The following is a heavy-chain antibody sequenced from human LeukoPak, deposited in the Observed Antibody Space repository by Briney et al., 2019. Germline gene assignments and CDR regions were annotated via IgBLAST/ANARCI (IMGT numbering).Heavy chain of an antibody. CDR1: GYSISSGYY. D-gene: IGHD3-22*01. CDR3: AIGTMMSAFHFDY. V-gene: IGHV4-38-2*02. J-gene: IGHJ4*02. CDR2: IYHSGST. Sequence: KPSETLSLTCTVSGYSISSGYYWGWIRQPPGKGLEWIGSIYHSGSTYYNPSLKSRVTISVDTSKNQFSLKLSSVTAADTAVYYCAIGTMMSAFHFDYWGQGTLVTVSS.